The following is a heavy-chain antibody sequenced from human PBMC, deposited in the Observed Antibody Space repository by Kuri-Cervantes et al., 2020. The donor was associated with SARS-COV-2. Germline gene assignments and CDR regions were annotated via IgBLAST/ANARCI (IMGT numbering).Heavy chain of an antibody. J-gene: IGHJ4*02. CDR3: ARTSWIAVGGGFDY. D-gene: IGHD6-19*01. CDR2: FDWDGDK. V-gene: IGHV2-70*04. CDR1: GFSLSSNGMR. Sequence: SGPTLVKPTQTLTLTCTFSGFSLSSNGMRVSWIRQSLGKALEWLARFDWDGDKFYRPSLKTRLTISKDTSKNQVVLRMTNMDPGDTATYYCARTSWIAVGGGFDYWGQGILVTVSS.